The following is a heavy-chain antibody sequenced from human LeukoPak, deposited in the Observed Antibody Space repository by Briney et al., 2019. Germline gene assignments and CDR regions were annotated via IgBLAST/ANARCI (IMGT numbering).Heavy chain of an antibody. CDR3: AREGYSYGYDY. Sequence: SETLSLTCTVSGVSISGYYWGWIRQPPGKGLEWIGYIFSSGSTKYNPSLKSRVTISVDTSQNQFSLKLSSVTAADTAVYYCAREGYSYGYDYWGQGSLVTVSS. CDR1: GVSISGYY. D-gene: IGHD5-18*01. CDR2: IFSSGST. V-gene: IGHV4-59*01. J-gene: IGHJ4*02.